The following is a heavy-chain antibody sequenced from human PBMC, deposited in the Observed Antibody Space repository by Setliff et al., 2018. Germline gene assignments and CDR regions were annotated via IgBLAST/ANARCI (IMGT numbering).Heavy chain of an antibody. CDR2: IIPIFGTA. J-gene: IGHJ5*02. D-gene: IGHD3-22*01. Sequence: SVKVSCKASGGTFSSYAISWVRQAPGQGLEWMGGIIPIFGTANYAQKFQGRVTITTDESTSTAYMELSSLRSEDTAVYYCARDYYYDSSLYDWFDPWGQGTLVTVSS. CDR1: GGTFSSYA. V-gene: IGHV1-69*05. CDR3: ARDYYYDSSLYDWFDP.